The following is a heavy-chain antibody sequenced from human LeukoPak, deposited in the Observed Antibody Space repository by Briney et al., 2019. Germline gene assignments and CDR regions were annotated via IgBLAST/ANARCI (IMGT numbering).Heavy chain of an antibody. CDR1: GGTFSSYA. CDR2: IIPIFGTA. J-gene: IGHJ3*02. D-gene: IGHD2-21*02. Sequence: SVKVSCKASGGTFSSYAISWVRQAPGQGLEWMGGIIPIFGTANYAEKFQGRVTITGDKSTSTDYLGLSSLRYEDTAVYCCAREGGGAGVETGVTGHIQTDAFDIWGQGTMVTVSS. CDR3: AREGGGAGVETGVTGHIQTDAFDI. V-gene: IGHV1-69*06.